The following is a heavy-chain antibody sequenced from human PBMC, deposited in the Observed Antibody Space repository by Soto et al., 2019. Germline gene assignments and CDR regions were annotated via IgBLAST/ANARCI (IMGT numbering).Heavy chain of an antibody. Sequence: LGESLKISCKGSGYSFTSYWIGWVRQMPGKGLEWMGIIYPGDSDTRYSPSFQGQVTISADKSISSAYLQWSSLKASDTAMYYCARGRYCSGGSCSDAFDIWGQGTMVTVS. CDR1: GYSFTSYW. CDR2: IYPGDSDT. V-gene: IGHV5-51*01. J-gene: IGHJ3*02. CDR3: ARGRYCSGGSCSDAFDI. D-gene: IGHD2-15*01.